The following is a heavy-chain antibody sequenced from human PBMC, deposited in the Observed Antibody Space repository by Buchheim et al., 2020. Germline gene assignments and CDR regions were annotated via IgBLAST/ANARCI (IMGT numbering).Heavy chain of an antibody. CDR2: INHSGST. CDR3: AAQSTLGRTVADY. V-gene: IGHV4-34*01. CDR1: GEYFSAYY. Sequence: QVRLQQWGAGLLKPSETLSLTCAVFGEYFSAYYWSWIRQPPGKGLEWIGEINHSGSTNYNPSLKSRVTISVDTSKHQFSLKLTSLTAADTAVYYCAAQSTLGRTVADYWGQGTL. D-gene: IGHD7-27*01. J-gene: IGHJ4*02.